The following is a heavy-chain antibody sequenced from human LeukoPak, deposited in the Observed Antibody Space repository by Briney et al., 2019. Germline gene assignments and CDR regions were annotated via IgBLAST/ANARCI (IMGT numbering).Heavy chain of an antibody. D-gene: IGHD3-3*01. CDR3: AHIYSNYDFWSGYQGNAFDI. J-gene: IGHJ3*02. CDR1: GCSLSTSGVG. V-gene: IGHV2-5*01. Sequence: KEAGPTLVKPTQTLTLTCTFSGCSLSTSGVGVGWIRQPPGKALDWLALIYWNDDNRYSPSLKSRVTITKDTYKNQVVLTMTNMDPVDTATYYCAHIYSNYDFWSGYQGNAFDIWGQGTMVTVSS. CDR2: IYWNDDN.